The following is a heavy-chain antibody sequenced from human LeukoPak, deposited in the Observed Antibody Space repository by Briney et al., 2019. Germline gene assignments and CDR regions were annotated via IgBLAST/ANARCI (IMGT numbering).Heavy chain of an antibody. Sequence: GGSLRLSCTASGLSFSTSGFNWVRQAPGKGLEWVASIGPTGSDRYHADSIKGRFTISRDNANNFLYLQMNSLRAEDTAVYYCATETNGRHYDYWGQGTLLTVSS. J-gene: IGHJ4*02. CDR2: IGPTGSDR. D-gene: IGHD1-14*01. V-gene: IGHV3-21*06. CDR3: ATETNGRHYDY. CDR1: GLSFSTSG.